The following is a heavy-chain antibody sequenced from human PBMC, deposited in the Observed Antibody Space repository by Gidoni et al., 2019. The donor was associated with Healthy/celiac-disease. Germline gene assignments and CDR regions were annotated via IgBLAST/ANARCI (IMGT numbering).Heavy chain of an antibody. CDR3: ARDLGYCSGGSCSEYYYYYGMDV. CDR2: INAGNGNT. CDR1: GYTFTSYA. J-gene: IGHJ6*02. V-gene: IGHV1-3*01. Sequence: QVQLVQSGAEVKKPGASVTVSCKASGYTFTSYAMHLVRQAPGQRLEWMGWINAGNGNTKYSQKFQGRVTITRDTSASTAYMELSSLRSEDTAVYYCARDLGYCSGGSCSEYYYYYGMDVWGQGTTVTVSS. D-gene: IGHD2-15*01.